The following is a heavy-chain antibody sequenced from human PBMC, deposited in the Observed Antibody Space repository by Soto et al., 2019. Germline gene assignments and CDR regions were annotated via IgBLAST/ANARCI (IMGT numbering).Heavy chain of an antibody. Sequence: QVTLKESGPVLVKPTETLTLTCTVSGFSLSNARMGVSWIRQPPGKALEWLAHVFLNDEKSYSTSLKSRLTLSKDTSKSQVVLTLTNMDPVDTATYYCARSRPGVATAFDYWGQGTLVTVSS. J-gene: IGHJ4*02. D-gene: IGHD5-18*01. V-gene: IGHV2-26*01. CDR1: GFSLSNARMG. CDR2: VFLNDEK. CDR3: ARSRPGVATAFDY.